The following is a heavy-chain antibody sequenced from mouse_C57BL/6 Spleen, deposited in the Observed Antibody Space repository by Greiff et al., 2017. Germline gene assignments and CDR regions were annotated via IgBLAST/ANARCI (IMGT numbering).Heavy chain of an antibody. J-gene: IGHJ4*01. CDR3: ARYETYGKSYYAMDY. CDR1: GFTFTDYY. D-gene: IGHD1-1*02. CDR2: IRNKANGYTT. V-gene: IGHV7-3*01. Sequence: EVQRVESGGGLVQPGGSLSLSCAASGFTFTDYYMSWVRQPPGKALEWLGFIRNKANGYTTEYSASVKGRFTISRDNSQSILYLQMNALRAEDSATYYCARYETYGKSYYAMDYWGQGTSVTVSS.